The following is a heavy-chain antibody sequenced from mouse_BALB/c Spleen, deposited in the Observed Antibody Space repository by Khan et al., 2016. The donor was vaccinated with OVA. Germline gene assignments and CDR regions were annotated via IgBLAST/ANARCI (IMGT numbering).Heavy chain of an antibody. Sequence: EVQLQESGPGLVKPSQSLSLTCTVTGYSITSEYAWNWIRQFPGNKLEWMGYISHSGSTNYNPSLKSRISVTRDTSKNQFFLQLNSVTTEDTATXYCARSVYYFYAYAMDYWGQGTSVTVSS. CDR1: GYSITSEYA. CDR3: ARSVYYFYAYAMDY. V-gene: IGHV3-2*02. J-gene: IGHJ4*01. CDR2: ISHSGST. D-gene: IGHD2-2*01.